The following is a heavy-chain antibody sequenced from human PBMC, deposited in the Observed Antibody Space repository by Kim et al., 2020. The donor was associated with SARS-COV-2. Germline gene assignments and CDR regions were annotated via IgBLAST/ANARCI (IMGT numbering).Heavy chain of an antibody. CDR2: IYHSGNT. CDR3: ARVYGDYAYFQQ. Sequence: SETLSLTCTVSGYSISSGYYWGWIRQPPGKGLEWIGSIYHSGNTYYNPSLKSRVTISVDTSKNQFSLNLRSMTAADTAVYYCARVYGDYAYFQQWGQGTLVPVSS. V-gene: IGHV4-38-2*02. D-gene: IGHD4-17*01. J-gene: IGHJ1*01. CDR1: GYSISSGYY.